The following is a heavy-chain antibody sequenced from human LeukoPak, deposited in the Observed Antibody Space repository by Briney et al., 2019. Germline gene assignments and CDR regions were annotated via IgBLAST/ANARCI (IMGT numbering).Heavy chain of an antibody. D-gene: IGHD2-2*01. CDR2: FDPEDGET. CDR3: ATGGVPAAIFPSYYYYYMDV. J-gene: IGHJ6*03. CDR1: GYTLTELS. Sequence: ASVKVSCKVSGYTLTELSMHWVRQAPGKGLEWMGGFDPEDGETIYAQKFQGRVTMTEDTSTDTAYMELSSLRSEDTDVYYCATGGVPAAIFPSYYYYYMDVWGKGTTVTVSS. V-gene: IGHV1-24*01.